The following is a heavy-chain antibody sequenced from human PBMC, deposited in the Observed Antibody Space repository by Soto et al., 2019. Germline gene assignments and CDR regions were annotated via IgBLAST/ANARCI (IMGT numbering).Heavy chain of an antibody. V-gene: IGHV3-23*01. CDR3: AKDFGREYYGSGWCFDY. D-gene: IGHD3-10*01. J-gene: IGHJ4*02. CDR2: INSSGNTT. CDR1: GFTFSSSW. Sequence: GSLRLSCAASGFTFSSSWMHWVRQAPGKGLEWVSSINSSGNTTNYADSVKGRFTISRDNSKNTLYLQMNSLRAEDTAVYYCAKDFGREYYGSGWCFDYWGQGTLVTVSS.